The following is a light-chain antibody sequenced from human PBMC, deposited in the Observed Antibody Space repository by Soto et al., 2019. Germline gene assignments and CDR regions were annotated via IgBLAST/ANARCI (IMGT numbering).Light chain of an antibody. CDR2: DIR. Sequence: QSVLTQPAFVSGSPGQSITISCTRTSSDVGGYKYVSWYQQHPGKAPKLMIYDIRNRPSGVSNRFSGSKSGNTASLTISGLQAEDEADYYCSSYTSSSTRVFGTGTKLTVL. CDR3: SSYTSSSTRV. V-gene: IGLV2-14*03. J-gene: IGLJ1*01. CDR1: SSDVGGYKY.